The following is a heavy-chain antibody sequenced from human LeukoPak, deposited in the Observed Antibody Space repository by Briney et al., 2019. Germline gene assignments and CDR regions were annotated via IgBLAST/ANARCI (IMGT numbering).Heavy chain of an antibody. V-gene: IGHV3-30-3*01. CDR3: ARDAFSSSSSSFPLDY. CDR2: ISYDGSNK. J-gene: IGHJ4*02. D-gene: IGHD2-2*01. CDR1: GFTFSSYA. Sequence: PGGSLRLSCAASGFTFSSYAMHWVRQAPGKGLEWVAVISYDGSNKFYADSVKGRYTISRDNSKNTLYLQMNNLRAEDTAMYNCARDAFSSSSSSFPLDYWGQGTLVTVSS.